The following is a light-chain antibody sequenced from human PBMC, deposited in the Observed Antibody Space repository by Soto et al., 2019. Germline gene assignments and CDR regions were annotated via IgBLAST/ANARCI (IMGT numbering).Light chain of an antibody. J-gene: IGKJ1*01. Sequence: EIVLTQSPAILSLSPGERATLSCRASQSLTTNFLAWYQQKPGQAPRLLIYGPSSRAPGCPGRFSGDGAGTDFTLTINGLEPEDFAVYYCQQHETLITFGQGTKVDIK. CDR2: GPS. CDR3: QQHETLIT. CDR1: QSLTTNF. V-gene: IGKV3-20*01.